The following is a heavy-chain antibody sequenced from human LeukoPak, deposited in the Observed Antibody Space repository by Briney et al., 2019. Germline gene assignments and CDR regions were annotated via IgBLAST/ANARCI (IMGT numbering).Heavy chain of an antibody. CDR2: ISSSSTYM. V-gene: IGHV3-21*01. CDR1: GFTVSNNY. CDR3: ARDRGSGWHTFDY. J-gene: IGHJ4*02. D-gene: IGHD6-19*01. Sequence: GGSLRLSCAASGFTVSNNYMSWVRQAPGKGLEWVSSISSSSTYMFYADSVRGRFTISRDNAKNSLYLQMNSLRAEDTAVYYCARDRGSGWHTFDYWGQGTLVTVSS.